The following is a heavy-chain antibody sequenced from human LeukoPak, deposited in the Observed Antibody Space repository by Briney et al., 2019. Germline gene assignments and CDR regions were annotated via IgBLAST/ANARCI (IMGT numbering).Heavy chain of an antibody. V-gene: IGHV4-4*07. CDR3: ARGKVVAGTPGQNSWDY. D-gene: IGHD6-19*01. CDR1: GGSFSGYY. Sequence: PSETLSLTCAVFGGSFSGYYWNWIRQPAGKGLEWVGRIYTSGSTNYNPSLKSRVSMSVDTSKNQFSLKLSSVTAADTAVYYCARGKVVAGTPGQNSWDYWGQGTLVTVSS. CDR2: IYTSGST. J-gene: IGHJ4*02.